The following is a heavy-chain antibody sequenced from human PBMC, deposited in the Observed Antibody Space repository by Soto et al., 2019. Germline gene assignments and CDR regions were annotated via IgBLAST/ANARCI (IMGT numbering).Heavy chain of an antibody. CDR3: ARLPAVPGSVAWFDP. D-gene: IGHD3-10*01. J-gene: IGHJ5*02. CDR1: GGTFSSYA. V-gene: IGHV1-69*04. CDR2: IIPILGIA. Sequence: SVTVSCQASGGTFSSYAISWVRQAPGQGLEWMGRIIPILGIANYAQKFQGRVTITADKSTSTAYMELSSLRSEDTAVYYCARLPAVPGSVAWFDPWGPGTLVTVSS.